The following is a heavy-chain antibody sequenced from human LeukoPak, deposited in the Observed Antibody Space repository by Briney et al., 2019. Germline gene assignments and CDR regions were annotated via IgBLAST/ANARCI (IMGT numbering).Heavy chain of an antibody. V-gene: IGHV3-7*01. CDR1: AFTFSSYW. D-gene: IGHD3-10*01. CDR3: VRSHHPGGWFDP. J-gene: IGHJ5*02. CDR2: IKQVGSEK. Sequence: GGSLRLSCAASAFTFSSYWMSWVGHVPEKGLEWVARIKQVGSEKYYVDCVKGRFTIYRDNTRNSLYLQMSSLTADDTALYYCVRSHHPGGWFDPWGQGTLVTVSS.